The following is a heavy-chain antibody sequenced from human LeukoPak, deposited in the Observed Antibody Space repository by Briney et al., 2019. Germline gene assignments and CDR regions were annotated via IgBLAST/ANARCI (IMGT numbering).Heavy chain of an antibody. CDR1: XFTFSDYY. D-gene: IGHD6-19*01. Sequence: GSXXLXCXASXFTFSDYYMSWIRQAPGKGLEWVSYITSSGSTIYYADSMKGRFTISRDNAKNSLYLQMNSLRAEDTAVYYCARQWQVAFDIWGQGTMVTVSS. J-gene: IGHJ3*02. CDR3: ARQWQVAFDI. CDR2: ITSSGSTI. V-gene: IGHV3-11*01.